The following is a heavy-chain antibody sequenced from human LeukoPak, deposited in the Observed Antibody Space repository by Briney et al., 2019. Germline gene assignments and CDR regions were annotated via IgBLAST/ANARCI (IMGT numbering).Heavy chain of an antibody. J-gene: IGHJ4*02. CDR2: ISYDGSNK. Sequence: GGSLRLSCAASGFTFSNYAMHWVRQAPGKGLEWVAVISYDGSNKYYADSVKGRFTISRDNSKNTLYLQTNSLRSEDTAVYYCVEGGAARFDYWGQGTLVAVSS. D-gene: IGHD5-18*01. CDR1: GFTFSNYA. V-gene: IGHV3-30*04. CDR3: VEGGAARFDY.